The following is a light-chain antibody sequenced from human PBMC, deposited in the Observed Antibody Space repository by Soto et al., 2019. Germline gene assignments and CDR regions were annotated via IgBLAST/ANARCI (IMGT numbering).Light chain of an antibody. J-gene: IGLJ2*01. CDR1: RSDIGNYDF. CDR2: EVS. CDR3: SSYIGSSTV. Sequence: QSVLTQPASVSGSPGQSITISCTGTRSDIGNYDFVSWYQQVPGTAPKAMIYEVSSRPSGVSNRFSGSKSGNTASLIISGLQAEDEADYYCSSYIGSSTVFGGGTKLTVL. V-gene: IGLV2-14*01.